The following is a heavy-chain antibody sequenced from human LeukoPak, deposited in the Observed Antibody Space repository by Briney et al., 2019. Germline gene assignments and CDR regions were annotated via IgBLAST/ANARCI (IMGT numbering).Heavy chain of an antibody. J-gene: IGHJ4*02. Sequence: GGSLLLSCAASGFTFSSYAMSWVRQAPGKGLEWVSAISGSGGSTYYADSVKGRFTISRDNSKNTLYLQMNSLRAEDTAVYYCAKDWLMGNDKGGYYFDYWGQGTLVTVSS. CDR3: AKDWLMGNDKGGYYFDY. CDR1: GFTFSSYA. D-gene: IGHD1-1*01. CDR2: ISGSGGST. V-gene: IGHV3-23*01.